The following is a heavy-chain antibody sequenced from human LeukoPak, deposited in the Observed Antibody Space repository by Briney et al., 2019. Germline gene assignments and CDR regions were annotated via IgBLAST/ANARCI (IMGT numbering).Heavy chain of an antibody. J-gene: IGHJ4*01. CDR2: IKQDGSEK. Sequence: GGSLRLSCAASGFTFSSYSMNWVRQAPGKGLEWVANIKQDGSEKYYVDSVKGRFTISRDNAKNSLYLQMNSLRAEDTAVYYCASGGYSGYDPLFDYWGQGTLVTVSS. D-gene: IGHD5-12*01. CDR3: ASGGYSGYDPLFDY. CDR1: GFTFSSYS. V-gene: IGHV3-7*01.